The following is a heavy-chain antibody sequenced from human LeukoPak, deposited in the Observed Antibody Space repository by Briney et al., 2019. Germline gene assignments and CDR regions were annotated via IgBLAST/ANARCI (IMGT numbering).Heavy chain of an antibody. CDR3: TTNDAFDI. Sequence: GGSLRLSCVASGFTFSHAWMNWVRQAPGKGLEWVGRIKTSDVGTTDYAAPVKGRFIISRDDAKNTLYLQMNSLKTEDTALYYCTTNDAFDIWGQGTMVTASS. CDR1: GFTFSHAW. CDR2: IKTSDVGTT. V-gene: IGHV3-15*01. J-gene: IGHJ3*02.